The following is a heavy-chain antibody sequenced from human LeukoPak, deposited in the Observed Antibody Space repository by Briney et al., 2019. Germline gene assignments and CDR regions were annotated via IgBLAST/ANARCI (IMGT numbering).Heavy chain of an antibody. D-gene: IGHD2-15*01. CDR1: GYTFTIYA. J-gene: IGHJ3*02. V-gene: IGHV7-4-1*02. CDR3: ARDLDSAAFDI. CDR2: IRTSTGSP. Sequence: GASVTVSCMASGYTFTIYAINWVRQAPGQGLEYMGWIRTSTGSPTYAQGFTGRFVFSLDTSVNAAYLQISSLKAEDTAVYYCARDLDSAAFDIWGQGTMVTVSS.